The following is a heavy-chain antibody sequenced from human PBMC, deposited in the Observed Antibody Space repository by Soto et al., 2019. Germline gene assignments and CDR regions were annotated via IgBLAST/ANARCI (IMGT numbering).Heavy chain of an antibody. D-gene: IGHD3-9*01. CDR1: GGTFSSHT. V-gene: IGHV1-69*08. CDR3: ARMDWDDVLTGYFH. J-gene: IGHJ4*02. Sequence: QVQLVQSGAEVKKPGSSVKVSCEASGGTFSSHTIKWVRQAPGQGLEWMGRIIPILDTVDFAQKFQGRVTLTADRSTTTAYMELSSLKSDDTAVYYCARMDWDDVLTGYFHWGQGTLVSVSS. CDR2: IIPILDTV.